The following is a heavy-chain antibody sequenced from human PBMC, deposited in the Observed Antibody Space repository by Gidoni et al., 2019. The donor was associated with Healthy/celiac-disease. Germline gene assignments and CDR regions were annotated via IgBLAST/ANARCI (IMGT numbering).Heavy chain of an antibody. CDR1: GYTFTSYY. Sequence: QVQLVQSGAEVKKPGASVKVSCKASGYTFTSYYMHWVRQAPGQGLEWMGIINPSGGSTSYAQKFQGRVTMTRDTSTSTVYMELSSLRSEDTAVYYCARDLSYYYDSSGYYEIGYWGQGTLVTVSS. J-gene: IGHJ4*02. D-gene: IGHD3-22*01. CDR2: INPSGGST. CDR3: ARDLSYYYDSSGYYEIGY. V-gene: IGHV1-46*01.